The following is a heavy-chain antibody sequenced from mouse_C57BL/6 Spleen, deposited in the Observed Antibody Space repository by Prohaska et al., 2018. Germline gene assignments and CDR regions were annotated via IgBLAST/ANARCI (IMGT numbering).Heavy chain of an antibody. V-gene: IGHV9-3*01. CDR1: GYTFTTYG. CDR3: ARGGYYDYDGYYAMDY. CDR2: INTYSGLQ. J-gene: IGHJ4*01. D-gene: IGHD2-4*01. Sequence: QIQLVQSGPELKKPGETVKISCKASGYTFTTYGMSWVKQAPGKGLKWMGWINTYSGLQTYDDDFKGRFAFTLENSASTAYLQINNGKNEDTGTYFCARGGYYDYDGYYAMDYWGQGTSVTVSS.